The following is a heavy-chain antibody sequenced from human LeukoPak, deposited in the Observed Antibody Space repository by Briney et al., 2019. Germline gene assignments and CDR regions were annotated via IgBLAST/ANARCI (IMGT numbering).Heavy chain of an antibody. Sequence: GGSLRLSRAASGFTFSSYGMHWVRQAPGKGLEWVAVISYDGSNKYYADSVKGRFTISRDNSKNTLYLQMDSLRADDTAVYYCGKGPGYSVYDNLPHHWGQGTLVTVSS. CDR3: GKGPGYSVYDNLPHH. CDR1: GFTFSSYG. V-gene: IGHV3-30*18. D-gene: IGHD5/OR15-5a*01. CDR2: ISYDGSNK. J-gene: IGHJ5*02.